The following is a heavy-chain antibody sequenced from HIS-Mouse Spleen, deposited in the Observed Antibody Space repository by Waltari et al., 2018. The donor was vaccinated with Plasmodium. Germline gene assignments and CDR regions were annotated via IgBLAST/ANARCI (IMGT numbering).Heavy chain of an antibody. Sequence: QVQLQQWGAGLLKPSETLSPTCAVYGGSFSGYYWSWIRQPPGKGLEWIGEINHSGSTNYNPSLKSRVTISVDTSKNQFSLKLSSVTAADTAVYYCARGPGDIVATTFDYWGQGTLVTVSS. V-gene: IGHV4-34*01. CDR3: ARGPGDIVATTFDY. J-gene: IGHJ4*02. CDR2: INHSGST. D-gene: IGHD5-12*01. CDR1: GGSFSGYY.